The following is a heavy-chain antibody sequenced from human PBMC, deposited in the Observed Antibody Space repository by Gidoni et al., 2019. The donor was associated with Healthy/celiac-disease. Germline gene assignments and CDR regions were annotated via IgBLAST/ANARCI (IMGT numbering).Heavy chain of an antibody. D-gene: IGHD1-26*01. J-gene: IGHJ4*02. CDR1: GFTFSSYA. CDR3: AKGGAWVPGTSRFDY. CDR2: ISGSGGST. V-gene: IGHV3-23*01. Sequence: EVQLLESGGGLVQPGGSLRLSCAASGFTFSSYALSWVRQAPGKGLEWVSVISGSGGSTYYADSVKGRFTISRDNSKNTLYLQMNSLRAEDTAVYYCAKGGAWVPGTSRFDYWGQGTLVTVSS.